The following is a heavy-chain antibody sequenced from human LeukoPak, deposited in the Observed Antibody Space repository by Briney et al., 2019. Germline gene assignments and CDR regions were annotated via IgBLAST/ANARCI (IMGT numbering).Heavy chain of an antibody. V-gene: IGHV3-21*01. CDR2: ISSSSSYI. CDR1: GFTFSSYA. Sequence: PGRSLRLSCAASGFTFSSYAMHWVRQAPGKGLEWVSSISSSSSYIYYADSVKGRFTISRDNAKNSLYLQMNSLRAEDTAVYYCARVNEVGATRDYYYYMDVWGKGTTVTVSS. D-gene: IGHD1-26*01. CDR3: ARVNEVGATRDYYYYMDV. J-gene: IGHJ6*03.